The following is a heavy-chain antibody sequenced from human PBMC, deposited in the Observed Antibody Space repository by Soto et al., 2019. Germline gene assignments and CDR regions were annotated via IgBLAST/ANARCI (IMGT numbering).Heavy chain of an antibody. CDR3: ARERVYDSSGPYYYYGMDV. J-gene: IGHJ6*02. CDR1: GFTFSSYW. D-gene: IGHD3-22*01. Sequence: GGSLRLSCAASGFTFSSYWMSWVRQAPGKGLEWVANIKQDGSEKYYVDSVKGRFTISRDNAKNSLYLQMNSLRAEDTAVYYCARERVYDSSGPYYYYGMDVWGQGTTVTVSS. V-gene: IGHV3-7*05. CDR2: IKQDGSEK.